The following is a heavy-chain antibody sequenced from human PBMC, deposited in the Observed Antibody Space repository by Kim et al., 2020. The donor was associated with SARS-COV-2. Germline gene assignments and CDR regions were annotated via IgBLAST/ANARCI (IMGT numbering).Heavy chain of an antibody. CDR2: MNPNSGNT. CDR3: ARTSYILYNWAYAYWFGP. J-gene: IGHJ5*02. CDR1: GYTFTSYD. Sequence: ASVKVSCKASGYTFTSYDINWVRQATGQGLEWMGWMNPNSGNTGYAQKFQGRVTMTRNTSIGTAYMELSSLRSEDTAVYYCARTSYILYNWAYAYWFGPWGQGTLVTVSS. V-gene: IGHV1-8*01. D-gene: IGHD1-20*01.